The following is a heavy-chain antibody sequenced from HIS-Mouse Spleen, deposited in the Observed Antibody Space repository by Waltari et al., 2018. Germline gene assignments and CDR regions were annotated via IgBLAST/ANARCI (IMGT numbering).Heavy chain of an antibody. D-gene: IGHD3-10*01. J-gene: IGHJ4*02. CDR3: ARGSTMVRGVIDY. CDR2: SNPNSGGT. CDR1: GYTFTGYY. Sequence: QVQLVQSGAEVKKPGASVKVSCKASGYTFTGYYMHWVRQAPGQGLEWMGRSNPNSGGTNYEQKCQGRVTMTRDTSISTAHMELSRLRSDDTAVYYCARGSTMVRGVIDYWGQGTLVTVSS. V-gene: IGHV1-2*02.